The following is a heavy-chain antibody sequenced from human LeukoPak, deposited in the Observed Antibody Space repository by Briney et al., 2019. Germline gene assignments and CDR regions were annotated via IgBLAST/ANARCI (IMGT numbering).Heavy chain of an antibody. D-gene: IGHD4-11*01. Sequence: GGSLRLSCAASGFNFSSFGVNWVRQGPGKGLEWVSGISFIISTWSADSVKGRFTISRDNSKNTVYLQMNSLRDDDTAVYYCAKGTSSLNYDAFDIWGQGTLGTVSS. J-gene: IGHJ3*02. CDR2: ISFIIST. V-gene: IGHV3-23*01. CDR1: GFNFSSFG. CDR3: AKGTSSLNYDAFDI.